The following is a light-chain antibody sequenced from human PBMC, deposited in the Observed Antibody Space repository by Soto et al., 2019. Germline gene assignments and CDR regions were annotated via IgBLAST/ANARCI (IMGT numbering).Light chain of an antibody. CDR1: ESISIW. V-gene: IGKV1-5*01. CDR2: DAS. Sequence: DIHMTHSPSTLSASVGDRVTITCRASESISIWLAWYQQKPGKAPKLLIYDASSLESGVPSRFSGSGSGTEFSLTISSLQPDDFASYYCQQYKSYPWTFGRGTKVDIK. J-gene: IGKJ1*01. CDR3: QQYKSYPWT.